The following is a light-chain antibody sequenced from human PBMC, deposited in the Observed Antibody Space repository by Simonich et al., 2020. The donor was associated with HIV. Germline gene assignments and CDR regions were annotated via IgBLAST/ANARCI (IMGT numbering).Light chain of an antibody. CDR1: NSDVGGYNY. J-gene: IGLJ3*02. CDR2: DVS. CDR3: SSYTSSSTWV. Sequence: QSALTQPASVSGSPGQSITISCTGTNSDVGGYNYVSWYQQHPGKAPKLMIYDVSKRPSGVSNRFSGSKSGNTASLTISGLQAEDEAGYYCSSYTSSSTWVFGGGTKLTVL. V-gene: IGLV2-14*03.